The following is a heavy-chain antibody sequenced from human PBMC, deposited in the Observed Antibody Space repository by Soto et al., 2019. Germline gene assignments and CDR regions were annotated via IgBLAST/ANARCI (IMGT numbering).Heavy chain of an antibody. D-gene: IGHD1-26*01. V-gene: IGHV3-30*18. CDR2: ISYDGSNK. CDR3: AKGWELLARATFNI. Sequence: QVQLVESGGGVVQPGRSLRLSCAASGFTFSTYGMHWVRQAPGKGLEWVAVISYDGSNKYYADSVKGRFTISRDNSKHTLYLQMNSLRAGDTAVYYCAKGWELLARATFNIWGQGTMVTVSS. J-gene: IGHJ3*02. CDR1: GFTFSTYG.